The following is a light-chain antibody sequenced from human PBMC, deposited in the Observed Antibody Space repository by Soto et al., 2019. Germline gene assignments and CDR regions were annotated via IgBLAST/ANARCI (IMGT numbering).Light chain of an antibody. V-gene: IGKV3-20*01. Sequence: IVLTQSPGTLSLSPGERATLSSRASESVGRRYLAWYQQKPGQAPMLLIYDTSERASDIPDRFSGSGSGTDFTLTISRLVPEDFAVYYCQYQGTFGGGTKVEI. CDR1: ESVGRRY. CDR2: DTS. J-gene: IGKJ4*01. CDR3: QYQGT.